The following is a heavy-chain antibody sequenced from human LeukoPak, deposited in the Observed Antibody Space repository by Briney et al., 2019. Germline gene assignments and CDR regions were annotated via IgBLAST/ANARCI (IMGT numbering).Heavy chain of an antibody. CDR2: INNDGSYT. D-gene: IGHD3-10*01. J-gene: IGHJ4*02. Sequence: QAGGSLRLSCAASGFTFSDYWMHWVRQAPGKGLVLVPRINNDGSYTSYADSVKGRFTIFRDNTKNTLYLQMNSLRDEDTAVYYCARGLFYFWGQGTLVTVSS. CDR1: GFTFSDYW. CDR3: ARGLFYF. V-gene: IGHV3-74*01.